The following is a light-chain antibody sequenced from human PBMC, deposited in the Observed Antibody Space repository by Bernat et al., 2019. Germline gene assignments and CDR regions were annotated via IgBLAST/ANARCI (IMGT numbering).Light chain of an antibody. CDR2: KSS. CDR1: QIISSL. J-gene: IGKJ3*01. Sequence: VTITCRASQIISSLLAWYQQKPGKAPKLLIYKSSRLQSWVPSRFSGSGPGTDFTLTIRSLQSEDFATYYCQKYRRRTFTFGPGTKMDIK. CDR3: QKYRRRTFT. V-gene: IGKV1-5*03.